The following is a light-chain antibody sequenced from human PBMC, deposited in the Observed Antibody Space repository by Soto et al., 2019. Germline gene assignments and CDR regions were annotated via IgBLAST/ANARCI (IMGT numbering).Light chain of an antibody. V-gene: IGLV2-14*01. J-gene: IGLJ1*01. Sequence: SALTQPASVSGSPGQSITISCTGTSGDIGSYNRVSWYQQHPGEAPKLIIYEVTDRPSGVSNRFSGSKSGNTASLTISGLQAEDEAEYYCSSYTNISTRACVFGTGTKV. CDR1: SGDIGSYNR. CDR3: SSYTNISTRACV. CDR2: EVT.